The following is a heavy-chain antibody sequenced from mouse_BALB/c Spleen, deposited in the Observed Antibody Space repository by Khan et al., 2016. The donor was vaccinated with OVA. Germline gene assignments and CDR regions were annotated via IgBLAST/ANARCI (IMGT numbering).Heavy chain of an antibody. CDR3: VRRSYDYGRGGRYAY. V-gene: IGHV2-2*02. CDR2: IWSAGST. J-gene: IGHJ3*01. D-gene: IGHD2-4*01. CDR1: GFSLTNYS. Sequence: QVQLQQSGPGLVQPSQSLSITCTVSGFSLTNYSVHWVRQSPGKGLEWLGVIWSAGSTDYNAAFISRLTIRKDNSRSQVFFKMNSLKPNDTAISYCVRRSYDYGRGGRYAYWGQGTLVTVSA.